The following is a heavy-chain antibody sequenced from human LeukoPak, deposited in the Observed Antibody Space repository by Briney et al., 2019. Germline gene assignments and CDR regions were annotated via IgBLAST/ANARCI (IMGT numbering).Heavy chain of an antibody. CDR2: IKEDGSEK. V-gene: IGHV3-7*01. J-gene: IGHJ4*02. Sequence: GGSLRLSCAASEFTSDTYWMSWFRQAPGKGLEWVANIKEDGSEKLYADSVKGRFSVSRDNAKNSLYLQMNSLRADDTAVYYCAKSYAGYYYDSSGYYYVPYYFDYWGQGTLVTVSS. CDR1: EFTSDTYW. D-gene: IGHD3-22*01. CDR3: AKSYAGYYYDSSGYYYVPYYFDY.